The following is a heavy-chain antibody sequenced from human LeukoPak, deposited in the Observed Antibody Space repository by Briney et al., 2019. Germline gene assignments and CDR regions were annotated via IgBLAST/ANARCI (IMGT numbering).Heavy chain of an antibody. J-gene: IGHJ4*02. CDR1: GFTFDDYA. D-gene: IGHD3-10*01. V-gene: IGHV3-9*01. CDR3: VHSGSYYSSIDY. Sequence: GRSLRLSCTASGFTFDDYAMHWVRQAPGKGLEWVSGMSWNSGNIGYADSVKGRFTISRDNAKNSLNLQMNSLRTEDTALYYCVHSGSYYSSIDYWGQGTLVTVSS. CDR2: MSWNSGNI.